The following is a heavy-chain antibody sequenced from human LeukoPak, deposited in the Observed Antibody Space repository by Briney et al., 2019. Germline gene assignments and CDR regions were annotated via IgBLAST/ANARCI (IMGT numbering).Heavy chain of an antibody. J-gene: IGHJ5*02. CDR3: ARGGIVGSRTNWFDP. D-gene: IGHD1-26*01. CDR1: GGSIRSYY. Sequence: SETLSLSCTVSGGSIRSYYWSWIRQPPGKGLECIGYIYYIGSTNYNPSLKSRVTISLGTSKSQFSLKLTSVTPADTAVYYCARGGIVGSRTNWFDPWGRGILVTVSS. V-gene: IGHV4-59*01. CDR2: IYYIGST.